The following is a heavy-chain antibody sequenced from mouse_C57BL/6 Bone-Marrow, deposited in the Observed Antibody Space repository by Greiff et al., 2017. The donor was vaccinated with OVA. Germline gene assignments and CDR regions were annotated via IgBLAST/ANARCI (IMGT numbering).Heavy chain of an antibody. J-gene: IGHJ3*01. CDR2: IDPANGNT. V-gene: IGHV14-3*01. CDR1: GFNIKNTY. CDR3: AREALIYYYGSSYSPFAY. D-gene: IGHD1-1*01. Sequence: VQLKESVAELVRPGASVKLSCTASGFNIKNTYMHWVKQRPEQGLEWIGRIDPANGNTKYAPKFPGKATITADTSSNTAYLQLSSLTSEDTAIYYCAREALIYYYGSSYSPFAYWGQGTLVTVSA.